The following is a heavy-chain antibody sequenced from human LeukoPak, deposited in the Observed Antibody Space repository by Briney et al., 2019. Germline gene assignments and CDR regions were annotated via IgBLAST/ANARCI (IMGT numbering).Heavy chain of an antibody. V-gene: IGHV4-61*02. D-gene: IGHD5-12*01. Sequence: PSETLSLTCTVSGGSISSGSYYWSWIRQPAGKGLEWIGRIYTSGSTNYNPSLKSRVTISVDTSKNQFSLKLSSVTAADTAVYYCARDNDSGYDETYADYWGQGTLVTVSS. CDR1: GGSISSGSYY. J-gene: IGHJ4*02. CDR3: ARDNDSGYDETYADY. CDR2: IYTSGST.